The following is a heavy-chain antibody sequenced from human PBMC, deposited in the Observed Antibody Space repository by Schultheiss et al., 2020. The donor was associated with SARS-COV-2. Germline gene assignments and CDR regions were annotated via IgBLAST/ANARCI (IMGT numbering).Heavy chain of an antibody. CDR2: ISSSSSYI. V-gene: IGHV3-21*01. CDR1: GGSISSGNYY. J-gene: IGHJ4*01. D-gene: IGHD3-3*01. Sequence: LSLTCTVSGGSISSGNYYWSWIRQAPGKGLEWVSSISSSSSYIYYADSVKGRFTISRDNAKNSLYLQMNSLRAEDTALYYCARDFFEWFGTAGYWGQGTLVTVSS. CDR3: ARDFFEWFGTAGY.